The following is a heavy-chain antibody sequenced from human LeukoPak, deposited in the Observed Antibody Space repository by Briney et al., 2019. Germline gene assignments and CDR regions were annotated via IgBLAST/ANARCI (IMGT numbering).Heavy chain of an antibody. J-gene: IGHJ4*02. D-gene: IGHD6-13*01. CDR1: GGSINSYY. CDR2: IYYSGST. CDR3: ARGLAAAGTSYFDY. Sequence: PSETLSLTCTVSGGSINSYYWSWIRQPPGKGLEWIGYIYYSGSTNYNPSLKGRVTISVDTSKNQFSLKLSSVTAADTAVYYCARGLAAAGTSYFDYWGQGTLVTVSS. V-gene: IGHV4-59*01.